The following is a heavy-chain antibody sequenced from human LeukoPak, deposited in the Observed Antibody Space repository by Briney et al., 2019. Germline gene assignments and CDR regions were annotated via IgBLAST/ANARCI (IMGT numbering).Heavy chain of an antibody. CDR1: GFTFSSYW. V-gene: IGHV3-7*01. D-gene: IGHD3-22*01. CDR3: ARERPAVVVIDY. J-gene: IGHJ4*02. CDR2: IKQDGSEK. Sequence: GGSLRLSCAASGFTFSSYWMAWVRQAPGKRPEWVANIKQDGSEKYYVDSVKGRFTISRDNAKNTLYLQMNSLRAEDTAVYYCARERPAVVVIDYWGQGTLVTVSS.